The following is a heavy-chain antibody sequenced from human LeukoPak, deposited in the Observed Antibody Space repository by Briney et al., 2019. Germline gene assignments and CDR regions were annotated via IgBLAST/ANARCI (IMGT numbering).Heavy chain of an antibody. CDR3: AKDNDFWSGYHDSPYYFDY. J-gene: IGHJ4*02. CDR2: ISSSSSYI. CDR1: GFTFSSYS. D-gene: IGHD3-3*01. Sequence: GGSLRLSCAASGFTFSSYSMNWVRQAPGKGLEWVSSISSSSSYIYYADSVKGRFTISRDNSKNTLYLQMNSLRAEDTAVYYCAKDNDFWSGYHDSPYYFDYWGQGTLVTVSS. V-gene: IGHV3-21*01.